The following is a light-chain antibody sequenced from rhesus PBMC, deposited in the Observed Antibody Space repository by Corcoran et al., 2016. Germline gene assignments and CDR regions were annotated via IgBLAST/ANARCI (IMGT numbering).Light chain of an antibody. CDR2: DAS. CDR3: QQYSNSPPT. CDR1: QGINHY. J-gene: IGKJ4*01. Sequence: DIQMTQSPSSLSASVGDRVTITCRASQGINHYLSWYQQNPGKAPKPLIYDASSLETGVPSRFSGSGSGTDYTLTISGLQPDDIATYYCQQYSNSPPTFGGGTKVEIQ. V-gene: IGKV1-66*01.